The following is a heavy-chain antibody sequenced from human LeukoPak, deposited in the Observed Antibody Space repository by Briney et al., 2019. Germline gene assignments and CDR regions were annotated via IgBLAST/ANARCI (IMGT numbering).Heavy chain of an antibody. CDR1: GGSFSGYY. Sequence: SETLSFTCAVYGGSFSGYYWSWLRQPQGKGLEWFGEINHSGSTNYNTSLKSRVTISVDTSKNQFSLKLSSVTAADTAVYYCARRRGVPAAMPKYYYYYGMTSGAKGPRSPSPQ. V-gene: IGHV4-34*01. J-gene: IGHJ6*04. CDR2: INHSGST. CDR3: ARRRGVPAAMPKYYYYYGMTS. D-gene: IGHD2-2*01.